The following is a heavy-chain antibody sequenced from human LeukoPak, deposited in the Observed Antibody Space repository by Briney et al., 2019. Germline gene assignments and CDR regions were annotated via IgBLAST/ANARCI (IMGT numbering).Heavy chain of an antibody. V-gene: IGHV4-30-4*08. CDR2: IYYSGST. CDR3: ARATLNLYYFDH. CDR1: GGSISSGDYY. Sequence: PSQTLSLTCTVSGGSISSGDYYWSWIRQPPGKGLEWIGYIYYSGSTYYNPSPKSRVTISVDTSKNQFSLKLSSVTAADTAVYYCARATLNLYYFDHWGQGTLVTVSS. J-gene: IGHJ4*02. D-gene: IGHD1-7*01.